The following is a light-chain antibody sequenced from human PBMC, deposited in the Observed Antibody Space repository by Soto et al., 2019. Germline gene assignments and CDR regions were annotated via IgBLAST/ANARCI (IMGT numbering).Light chain of an antibody. CDR3: QQYDNLPLT. J-gene: IGKJ4*01. Sequence: DIQMTQSPSSLSASVGDRVTITCQASQDISNYLNWYQQEPGKAPKLLIYDASNLETGVPSRFSGSGSGTDFTFTISSLQPEDIATYYCQQYDNLPLTFGGWNKVDIK. CDR1: QDISNY. CDR2: DAS. V-gene: IGKV1-33*01.